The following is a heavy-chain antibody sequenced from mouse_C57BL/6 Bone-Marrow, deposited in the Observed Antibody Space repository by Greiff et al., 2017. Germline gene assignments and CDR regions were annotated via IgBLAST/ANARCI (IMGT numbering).Heavy chain of an antibody. CDR3: ARSHYYGSSFAY. CDR1: GYTFTSYW. Sequence: QVQLQQPGAELVRPGTSVKLSCKASGYTFTSYWLHWVKQRPGQGLEWIGVIEPSDSYTNYNQKFKGKATLTVDTSSSTAYMQLSSLTSEGSAVYYCARSHYYGSSFAYWGQGTLVTVSA. V-gene: IGHV1-59*01. CDR2: IEPSDSYT. D-gene: IGHD1-1*01. J-gene: IGHJ3*01.